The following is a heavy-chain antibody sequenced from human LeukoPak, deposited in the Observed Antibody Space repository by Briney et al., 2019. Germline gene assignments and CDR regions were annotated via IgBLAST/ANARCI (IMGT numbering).Heavy chain of an antibody. CDR3: ATDCSSTSCPTRD. D-gene: IGHD2-2*01. J-gene: IGHJ4*02. CDR1: GYTFTSYY. Sequence: GASVKVSCKASGYTFTSYYMHWVRQAPGQGLEWTGIINPSGGSTSYAQKFQGRVTMTRDTSTSTVYMELSSLRSEDTAVYYCATDCSSTSCPTRDWGQGTLVTVSS. V-gene: IGHV1-46*01. CDR2: INPSGGST.